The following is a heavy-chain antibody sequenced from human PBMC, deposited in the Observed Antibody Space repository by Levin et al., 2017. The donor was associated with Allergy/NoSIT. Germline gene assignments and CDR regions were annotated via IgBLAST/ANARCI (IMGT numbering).Heavy chain of an antibody. CDR2: IRSEVHGETT. Sequence: GGSLRLSCITSGFTFGDYAMSWFRQAPGKGLEWVGFIRSEVHGETTEYAASVEGRFTISRDGSKSIAYLQMNSLKTEDTAVYYCTRFKQSGYEVWSYYYAGFDYWGQGTLVTVS. CDR1: GFTFGDYA. J-gene: IGHJ4*02. V-gene: IGHV3-49*01. CDR3: TRFKQSGYEVWSYYYAGFDY. D-gene: IGHD3-3*01.